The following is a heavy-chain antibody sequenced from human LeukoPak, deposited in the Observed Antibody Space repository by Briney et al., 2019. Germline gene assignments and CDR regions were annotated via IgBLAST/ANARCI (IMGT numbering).Heavy chain of an antibody. CDR2: ISGSGGST. Sequence: GGSLRFSCAASGFTFSSYAMSWVRQAPGKGLEWVSAISGSGGSTYYADSVKGRFTISRDNSKNTLYLQMNSLRAEDTAVYYCAKDLRRTSYHHDFDYWGQGTLVTVSS. CDR3: AKDLRRTSYHHDFDY. CDR1: GFTFSSYA. D-gene: IGHD2-2*01. J-gene: IGHJ4*02. V-gene: IGHV3-23*01.